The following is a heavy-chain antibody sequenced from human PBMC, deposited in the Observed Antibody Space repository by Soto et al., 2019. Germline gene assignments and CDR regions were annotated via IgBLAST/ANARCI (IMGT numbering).Heavy chain of an antibody. CDR2: IIPIFGTA. CDR1: GGTFSSYA. CDR3: SRESRYCSGGSCYFLPGIDY. J-gene: IGHJ4*02. D-gene: IGHD2-15*01. V-gene: IGHV1-69*12. Sequence: QVQLVQSGAAVKKPGSSVKVSCKASGGTFSSYAISWVRQAPGQGLEWMGGIIPIFGTANYAQKFQGRATITADESTSTAYMELSSLRSEDTAVYYCSRESRYCSGGSCYFLPGIDYWGQGTLVTVSS.